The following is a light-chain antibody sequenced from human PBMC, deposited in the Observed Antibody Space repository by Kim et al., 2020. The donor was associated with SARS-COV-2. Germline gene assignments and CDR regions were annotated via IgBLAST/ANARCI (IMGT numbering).Light chain of an antibody. CDR2: YDS. J-gene: IGLJ1*01. CDR1: NIGSKS. CDR3: QVWDSSSDHRV. V-gene: IGLV3-21*04. Sequence: APGKTARITCGGNNIGSKSVHWYQQKPGQAPVLVIYYDSDRPSGIPERFSGSNSGNTATLTISRVEAGDDADYYCQVWDSSSDHRVFGTGTKVTVL.